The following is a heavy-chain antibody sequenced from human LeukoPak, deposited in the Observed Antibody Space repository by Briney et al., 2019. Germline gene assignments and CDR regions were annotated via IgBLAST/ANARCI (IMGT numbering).Heavy chain of an antibody. CDR2: IYTSGST. CDR3: ARAYHGSGSFSLLFDP. CDR1: GGSISSYY. D-gene: IGHD3-10*01. V-gene: IGHV4-4*07. Sequence: SETLSLTCTVSGGSISSYYWSWIRQPPGKGLEWIGRIYTSGSTNYNPSLKSRVTISVDTSKNQFSLKLSSVTAADTAVYYCARAYHGSGSFSLLFDPWGQGTLVTVSS. J-gene: IGHJ5*02.